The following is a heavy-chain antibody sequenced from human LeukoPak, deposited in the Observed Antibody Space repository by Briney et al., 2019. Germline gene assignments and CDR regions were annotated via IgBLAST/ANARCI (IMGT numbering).Heavy chain of an antibody. CDR3: ARGRYNWFDP. J-gene: IGHJ5*02. Sequence: PSETLSLTCTVSGGSISSSSYYWGWIRQPPGKGLEWIGSIYYSGSTNYNPSLKSRVTISVDTSKNQFSLKLSSVTAADTAVYYCARGRYNWFDPWGQGTLVTVSS. CDR1: GGSISSSSYY. CDR2: IYYSGST. V-gene: IGHV4-39*07.